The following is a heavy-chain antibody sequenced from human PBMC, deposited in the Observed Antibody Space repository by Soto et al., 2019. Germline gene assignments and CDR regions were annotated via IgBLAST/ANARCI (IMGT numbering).Heavy chain of an antibody. J-gene: IGHJ6*02. Sequence: PGGSLRLSCAASGFTFSSYAMHWVRQAPGKGLEYVSVISSNGGSTYYANSVKGRFTISRDNSKNTLYLQMGSLRAEDMAVYYCARAIWETYGMDVWGQGNTVTVSS. CDR2: ISSNGGST. CDR3: ARAIWETYGMDV. V-gene: IGHV3-64*01. D-gene: IGHD3-9*01. CDR1: GFTFSSYA.